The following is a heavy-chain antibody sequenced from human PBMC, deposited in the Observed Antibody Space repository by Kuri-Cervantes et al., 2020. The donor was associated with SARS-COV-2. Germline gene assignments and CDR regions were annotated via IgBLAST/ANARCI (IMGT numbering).Heavy chain of an antibody. CDR1: GGSFSGYY. CDR2: INHSGST. D-gene: IGHD3/OR15-3a*01. V-gene: IGHV4-34*03. Sequence: ESLKISCAVYGGSFSGYYWSWIRQPPGKGLEWIGEINHSGSTNYNPSLKSRVTISVDTSKNQFSLRLSSVTAADTAVYYCSGRVDFSSVDYWGQGTLVTVSS. CDR3: SGRVDFSSVDY. J-gene: IGHJ4*02.